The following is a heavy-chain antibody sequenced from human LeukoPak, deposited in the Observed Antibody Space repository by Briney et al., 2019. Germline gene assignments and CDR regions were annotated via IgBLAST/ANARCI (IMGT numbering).Heavy chain of an antibody. CDR2: ISGYNGYT. CDR3: ARSRTHRLYSGSGSYPGAFDY. Sequence: ASVKVSCKASGYTFTSYGISWVRQAPGQGLEWMGWISGYNGYTNHAQKLQGRVTMTTDTSTSTDYMELRSLRSDDTAVYYCARSRTHRLYSGSGSYPGAFDYWGQGTLVTVSS. D-gene: IGHD3-10*01. CDR1: GYTFTSYG. V-gene: IGHV1-18*01. J-gene: IGHJ4*02.